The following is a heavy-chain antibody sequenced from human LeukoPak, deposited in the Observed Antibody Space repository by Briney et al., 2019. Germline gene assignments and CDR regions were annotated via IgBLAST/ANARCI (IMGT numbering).Heavy chain of an antibody. CDR2: IYYSGST. CDR1: GGSISSYY. CDR3: ARVGRDDRALYYFDY. V-gene: IGHV4-59*01. Sequence: SETLSLTCTISGGSISSYYWSWIRQPPGKGLEWIGYIYYSGSTNYNPSLKSRVTISVDTSKNQFSLKLSSVTAADTAVYYCARVGRDDRALYYFDYWGQGTLVTVSS. J-gene: IGHJ4*02.